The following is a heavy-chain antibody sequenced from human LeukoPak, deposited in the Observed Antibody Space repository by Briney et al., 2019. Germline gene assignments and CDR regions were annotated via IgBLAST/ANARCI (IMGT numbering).Heavy chain of an antibody. CDR2: ISSSGSTI. CDR1: GFIFSSSE. V-gene: IGHV3-48*03. Sequence: GGSLRLSCAASGFIFSSSEMNRVRQAPGKGLEWVSYISSSGSTIYYADSVKGRFTISRDNAKNSLYLQMNSLRAEDRAVYYCASEDYWGQGTLVTVSS. J-gene: IGHJ4*02. CDR3: ASEDY.